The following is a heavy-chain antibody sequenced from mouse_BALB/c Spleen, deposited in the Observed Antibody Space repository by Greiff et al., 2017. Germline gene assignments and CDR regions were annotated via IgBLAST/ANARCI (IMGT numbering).Heavy chain of an antibody. CDR3: ARDIKTAWFAY. V-gene: IGHV14-3*02. D-gene: IGHD1-1*01. CDR2: IDPANGNT. J-gene: IGHJ3*01. CDR1: GFNIKDTY. Sequence: VQLQESGAELVKPGASVTLSCTASGFNIKDTYMHWVKQRPEQGLEWIGMIDPANGNTKYDPKFQGKATITADTSSNTAYLQLSSLTSEDTAVYYGARDIKTAWFAYWGQGTLVTVSA.